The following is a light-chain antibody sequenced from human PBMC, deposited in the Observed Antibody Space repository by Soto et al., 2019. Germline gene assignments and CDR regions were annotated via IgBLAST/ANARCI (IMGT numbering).Light chain of an antibody. V-gene: IGLV2-14*01. Sequence: QSALTQPASVSGSPGQSITISCTGTSRDIGAYNYVSWYLQHPGKAPKLMIYEVVNRPSGVSNRFSGSKSGNTASLTISGLQAEDEAAYYCCSYADGSTYVFGTGTKV. CDR2: EVV. J-gene: IGLJ1*01. CDR3: CSYADGSTYV. CDR1: SRDIGAYNY.